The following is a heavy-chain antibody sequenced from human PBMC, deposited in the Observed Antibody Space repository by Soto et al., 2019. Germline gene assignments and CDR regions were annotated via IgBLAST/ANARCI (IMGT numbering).Heavy chain of an antibody. J-gene: IGHJ4*02. V-gene: IGHV4-59*01. CDR3: ARGWGKVYFDY. CDR1: GGSISSYY. Sequence: QVQLQESGPGLVKPSETLSLTCTVSGGSISSYYWSWIRQPPGKGLEWIGYIYYSGSTNYNPSLKSRVTIAVDTSKNQFSLKLSSVTAADKAVYYCARGWGKVYFDYWGQGTLVTVSS. CDR2: IYYSGST. D-gene: IGHD7-27*01.